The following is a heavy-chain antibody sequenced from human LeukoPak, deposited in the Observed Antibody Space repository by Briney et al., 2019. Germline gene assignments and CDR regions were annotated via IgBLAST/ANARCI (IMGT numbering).Heavy chain of an antibody. Sequence: SETLSLTCTVSGGSLSSYYWSWIRQPAGKGLESIGHISTSGSTNYNPSLKSRVTMSVDTSKNQFSLKLSSVTAADTAVYYCARARTYYDILTGLYYYYYYMDVWGKGTTVTVSS. V-gene: IGHV4-4*07. J-gene: IGHJ6*03. CDR3: ARARTYYDILTGLYYYYYYMDV. D-gene: IGHD3-9*01. CDR2: ISTSGST. CDR1: GGSLSSYY.